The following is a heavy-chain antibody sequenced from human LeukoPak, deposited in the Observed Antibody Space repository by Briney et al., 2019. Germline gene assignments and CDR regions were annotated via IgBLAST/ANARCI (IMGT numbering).Heavy chain of an antibody. Sequence: PGGSLRLSCAASGFNFGTYWMNWVRQAPGKGLEWVANIKEDGSQTHYVDSVKGRFIISRDNAKNSLYLQMNSLRAEDTAVYYCGKDHLYCGGGSCYAEYFQHWGQGTLVTFSS. CDR3: GKDHLYCGGGSCYAEYFQH. CDR2: IKEDGSQT. D-gene: IGHD2-15*01. V-gene: IGHV3-7*03. J-gene: IGHJ1*01. CDR1: GFNFGTYW.